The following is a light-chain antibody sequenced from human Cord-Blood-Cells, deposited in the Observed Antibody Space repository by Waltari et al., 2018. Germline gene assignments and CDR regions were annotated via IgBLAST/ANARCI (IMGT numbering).Light chain of an antibody. V-gene: IGKV3-15*01. CDR2: GAS. Sequence: EIVMTQSPATLSVSPGERATLSCRASQSVSSNLAWYQQKPGQAPRLLIYGASTRATGIPARFSGSGSGTEFTLTISSLQSEDFAGYYWQEYNNWPPLTFGPGTKVDIK. CDR3: QEYNNWPPLT. J-gene: IGKJ3*01. CDR1: QSVSSN.